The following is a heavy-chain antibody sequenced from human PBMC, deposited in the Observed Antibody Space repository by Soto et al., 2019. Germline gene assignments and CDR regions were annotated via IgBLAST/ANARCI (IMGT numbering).Heavy chain of an antibody. CDR1: GFTFSSYS. Sequence: EVQLVESGGGLVQPGGSLRLSCAASGFTFSSYSMNWVRQAPGKGLEWVSYISSSSTTKYYADSVKCRFTNSRDNAKNALYLQMTSLRADDTVVYYGARDGCSGSNCLNWFDPWGQGTLGTVSS. CDR2: ISSSSTTK. D-gene: IGHD2-15*01. V-gene: IGHV3-48*01. J-gene: IGHJ5*02. CDR3: ARDGCSGSNCLNWFDP.